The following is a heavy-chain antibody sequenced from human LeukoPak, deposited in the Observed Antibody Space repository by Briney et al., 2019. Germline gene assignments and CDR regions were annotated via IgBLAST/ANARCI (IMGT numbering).Heavy chain of an antibody. D-gene: IGHD3-22*01. V-gene: IGHV3-30*18. J-gene: IGHJ4*02. Sequence: QSGGSLRLSCAASGFTFSSYGMHWVRQAPGKGLEWVAVISYDGSNKYYADSVNGRFTISRDNSKNTLDLQMNSLRAEDTAVYYCAKDQKSTYYYDSSEGNYFDYWGQGTLVTVSS. CDR3: AKDQKSTYYYDSSEGNYFDY. CDR2: ISYDGSNK. CDR1: GFTFSSYG.